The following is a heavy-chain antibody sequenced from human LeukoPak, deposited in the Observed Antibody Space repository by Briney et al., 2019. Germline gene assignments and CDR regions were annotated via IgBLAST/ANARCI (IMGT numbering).Heavy chain of an antibody. V-gene: IGHV3-64D*06. CDR2: ISMNVQTT. Sequence: GGSLRLSCSASGFTFTSHVMHWVRKAPGKGLQYVSGISMNVQTTYYAGSVKGRFTISRDSSKNTVYLQMNSLTAEDTAVYYCVREGLERRTNFDYWGQGTLVSVSS. J-gene: IGHJ4*02. CDR3: VREGLERRTNFDY. CDR1: GFTFTSHV. D-gene: IGHD1-1*01.